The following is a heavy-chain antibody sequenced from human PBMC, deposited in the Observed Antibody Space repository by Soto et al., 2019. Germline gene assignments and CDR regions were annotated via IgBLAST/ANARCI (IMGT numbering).Heavy chain of an antibody. Sequence: SETLSLTFSVSICSISSSNWWSWVRQPPGKGLEWIGEIYHSGSTNYNPSLKSRVTISVDTSKNQFSLKLSSVTAADTAVYYCAREVFIGDYDIDWFDPWGQGTLVTVSS. CDR2: IYHSGST. CDR3: AREVFIGDYDIDWFDP. CDR1: ICSISSSNW. V-gene: IGHV4-4*02. D-gene: IGHD3-9*01. J-gene: IGHJ5*02.